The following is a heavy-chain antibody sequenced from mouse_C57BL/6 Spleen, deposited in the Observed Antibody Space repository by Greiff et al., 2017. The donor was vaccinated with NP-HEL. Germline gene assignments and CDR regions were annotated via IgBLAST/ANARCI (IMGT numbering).Heavy chain of an antibody. J-gene: IGHJ3*01. CDR1: GFTFSDYG. Sequence: EVKLQESGGGLVKPGGSLKLSCAASGFTFSDYGMHWVRQAPEKGLEWVAYISSGSSTIYYADTVKGRFTISRDNAKNTLFLQMTSLRSADTAMYDCAKDGTAWFAYWGQGTLVTVSA. V-gene: IGHV5-17*01. CDR2: ISSGSSTI. D-gene: IGHD4-1*01. CDR3: AKDGTAWFAY.